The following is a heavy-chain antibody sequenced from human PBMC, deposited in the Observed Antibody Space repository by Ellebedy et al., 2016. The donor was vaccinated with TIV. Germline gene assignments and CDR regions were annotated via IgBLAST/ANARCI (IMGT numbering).Heavy chain of an antibody. D-gene: IGHD1-1*01. J-gene: IGHJ3*02. CDR1: GDSISSYY. V-gene: IGHV4-59*01. CDR3: ARDENDGYAFDI. CDR2: IYDSGST. Sequence: SETLSLTXTVSGDSISSYYWSWIRQPPEKGLEWIGYIYDSGSTKYNPSLKSRVTISVDTSKNQFSLKLSSVTAADTAVYYCARDENDGYAFDIWGQGTMVTVSS.